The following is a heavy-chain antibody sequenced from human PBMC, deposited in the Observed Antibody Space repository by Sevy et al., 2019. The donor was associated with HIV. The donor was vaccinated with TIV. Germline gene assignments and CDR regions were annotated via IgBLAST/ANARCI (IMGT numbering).Heavy chain of an antibody. J-gene: IGHJ4*02. CDR3: ARDLFYGDPTS. Sequence: SETLSLTCTVSGGSISSYYWSWIRRPPGKGLEWIGYIYYSGSTNYNPSLKSRVTISVDTSKNQFSLKLSSVTAADTAVYYCARDLFYGDPTSWGQGTLVTVSS. CDR1: GGSISSYY. CDR2: IYYSGST. V-gene: IGHV4-59*01. D-gene: IGHD4-17*01.